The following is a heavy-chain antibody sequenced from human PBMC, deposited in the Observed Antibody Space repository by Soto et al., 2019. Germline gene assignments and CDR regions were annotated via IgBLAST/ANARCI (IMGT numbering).Heavy chain of an antibody. J-gene: IGHJ4*02. D-gene: IGHD5-12*01. CDR3: ARGGYSGFHFMFDY. CDR2: IYHSGST. V-gene: IGHV4-30-2*01. Sequence: SETLSLTCAVSGGSISGGGYSWNWIRQPPGKALEYIGYIYHSGSTYYNPSLRSRVIISLDKSKNQFSLKLSSVTAADTAVYYCARGGYSGFHFMFDYWGQGTLVTVSS. CDR1: GGSISGGGYS.